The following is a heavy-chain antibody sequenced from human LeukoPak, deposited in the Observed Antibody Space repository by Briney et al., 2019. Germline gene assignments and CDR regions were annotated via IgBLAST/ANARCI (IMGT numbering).Heavy chain of an antibody. CDR3: ARDHIAVAGPDAFDI. J-gene: IGHJ3*02. CDR2: ISSSGYTI. D-gene: IGHD6-19*01. CDR1: GFTFSNYE. V-gene: IGHV3-48*03. Sequence: PGGSLRLSCSASGFTFSNYEMNWVRQAPGKGLEWVSYISSSGYTIYYADSVKGRFTISRDNAENSLYLQMNSLRAEDTAVYYCARDHIAVAGPDAFDIWGQGTLVTVSS.